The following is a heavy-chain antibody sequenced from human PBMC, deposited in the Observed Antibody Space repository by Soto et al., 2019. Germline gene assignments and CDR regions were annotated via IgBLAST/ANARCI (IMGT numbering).Heavy chain of an antibody. CDR3: ARGGYPSIDY. D-gene: IGHD1-26*01. Sequence: SVKVACKASGGTFSSYTISWVRQAPGQGLEWMGRIIPILGIANYAQKFQGRVTITADKSTSTAYMELSSLRSADTAVYYCARGGYPSIDYWGQGTLVTVSS. J-gene: IGHJ4*02. CDR1: GGTFSSYT. CDR2: IIPILGIA. V-gene: IGHV1-69*02.